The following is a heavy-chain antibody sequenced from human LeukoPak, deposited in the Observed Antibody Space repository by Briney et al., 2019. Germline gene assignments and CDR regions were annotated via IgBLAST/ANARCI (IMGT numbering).Heavy chain of an antibody. J-gene: IGHJ5*02. CDR3: ARANLWFGELGWIDP. Sequence: ASVKVSCKASGYTFTSYDMTWVRQAPGQGLEWMGWINTNNGNPTYAQGFTGRFVFSLDTSVSTAYLQISSLKADDTAVYYCARANLWFGELGWIDPWGQGTLVTVSS. V-gene: IGHV7-4-1*02. CDR1: GYTFTSYD. CDR2: INTNNGNP. D-gene: IGHD3-10*01.